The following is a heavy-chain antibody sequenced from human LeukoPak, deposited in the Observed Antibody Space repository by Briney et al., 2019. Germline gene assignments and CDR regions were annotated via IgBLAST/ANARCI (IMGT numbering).Heavy chain of an antibody. V-gene: IGHV3-66*01. CDR2: IYSSDTT. CDR3: ASRVLDSRFEY. CDR1: GFTVSPNY. J-gene: IGHJ4*02. Sequence: GSLRLSCAASGFTVSPNYMTWVRQAPGKGLEWVSVIYSSDTTYYTDSVRGRFTISRDSSKNTLYLQMNRLRAEDTAVYYCASRVLDSRFEYWGQGALVTVSP. D-gene: IGHD2-2*03.